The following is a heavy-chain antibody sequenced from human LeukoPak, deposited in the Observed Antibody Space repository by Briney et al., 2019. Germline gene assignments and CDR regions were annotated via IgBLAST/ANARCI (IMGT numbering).Heavy chain of an antibody. J-gene: IGHJ4*02. CDR1: GGTFSSYA. V-gene: IGHV1-69*04. CDR3: ARDRENYYGSGSLDY. D-gene: IGHD3-10*01. CDR2: IIPILGIA. Sequence: SVKVSCKASGGTFSSYAISWVRQASGQGLEWMGRIIPILGIANYAQKFQGRVTITAGKSTSTAYMELSSLRSEDTAVYYCARDRENYYGSGSLDYWGQGTLVTVSS.